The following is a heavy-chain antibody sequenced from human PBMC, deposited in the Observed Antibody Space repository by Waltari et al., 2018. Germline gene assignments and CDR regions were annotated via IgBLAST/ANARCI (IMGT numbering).Heavy chain of an antibody. J-gene: IGHJ6*02. Sequence: EVQLVQSGAEVKKPGATVKISCKVSGYTFTDYYMHWVQQPPGKGLEWMGLVDPEDGETIYAEKFQGRVPIPADTSTDTAYMELSSLRSEDTAVYYCATVQLRGGVMAAAGTDYYYGMDVWGQGTTVTVSS. CDR3: ATVQLRGGVMAAAGTDYYYGMDV. CDR2: VDPEDGET. CDR1: GYTFTDYY. D-gene: IGHD6-13*01. V-gene: IGHV1-69-2*01.